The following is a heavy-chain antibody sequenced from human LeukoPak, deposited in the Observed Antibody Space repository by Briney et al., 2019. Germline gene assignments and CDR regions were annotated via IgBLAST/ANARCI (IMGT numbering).Heavy chain of an antibody. Sequence: SETLSLTCTVSGGSITGYYWSWIQQPAGKGLEWIGRMYPGGSTHYSPSLKSRVTMSVDTSKNQFSLKLTSVTAADTAVYYCARGFGVNFDYWGQGTLVTVSS. D-gene: IGHD3-10*01. CDR3: ARGFGVNFDY. J-gene: IGHJ4*02. V-gene: IGHV4-4*07. CDR2: MYPGGST. CDR1: GGSITGYY.